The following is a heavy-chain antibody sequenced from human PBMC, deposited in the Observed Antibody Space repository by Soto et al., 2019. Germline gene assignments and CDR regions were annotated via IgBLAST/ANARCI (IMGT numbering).Heavy chain of an antibody. CDR1: GFTFSNFW. CDR2: INQDGRDT. J-gene: IGHJ4*02. CDR3: YSGSYFPARDC. V-gene: IGHV3-7*05. Sequence: VQVVESGGGLVQPGGSLRLSCAASGFTFSNFWMSWVRQAPGKGLEWVANINQDGRDTYYVDSVNGRFTISRDNAKNSVYLQMNSLGGEGTAGYYWYSGSYFPARDCWGRGTLVTVSS. D-gene: IGHD1-26*01.